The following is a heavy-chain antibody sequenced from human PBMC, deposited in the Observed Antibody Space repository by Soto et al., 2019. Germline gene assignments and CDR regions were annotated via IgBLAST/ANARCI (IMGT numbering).Heavy chain of an antibody. CDR3: AGGYYGSGPLDY. V-gene: IGHV1-69*02. CDR1: GGTFSSYT. Sequence: QVQLVQSGAEVKKPGSSVKVSCKASGGTFSSYTISWVRQAPGQGLEWMGRIIPILGIANYAQKFQGRVAITADKSTSTAYMELSSLRSEDTAVYYCAGGYYGSGPLDYWGQGTLVTVSS. D-gene: IGHD3-10*01. CDR2: IIPILGIA. J-gene: IGHJ4*02.